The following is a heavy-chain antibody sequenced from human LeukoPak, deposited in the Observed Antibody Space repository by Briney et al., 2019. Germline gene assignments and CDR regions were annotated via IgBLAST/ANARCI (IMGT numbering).Heavy chain of an antibody. J-gene: IGHJ4*02. V-gene: IGHV4-39*01. D-gene: IGHD3-10*01. CDR2: IYSNGHI. Sequence: PSETLSLTCSVSSDSITSSSYLWVWVRQPPGKGLEWIGDIYSNGHISYNPSLKSRAAISVDTSKNQFSLNLSSVTAADTAVYYCARRHYGSGNIDSWGQGTLVTVSS. CDR1: SDSITSSSYL. CDR3: ARRHYGSGNIDS.